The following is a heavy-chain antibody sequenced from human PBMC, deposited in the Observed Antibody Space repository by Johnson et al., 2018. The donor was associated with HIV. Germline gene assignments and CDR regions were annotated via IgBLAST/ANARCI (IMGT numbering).Heavy chain of an antibody. V-gene: IGHV3-33*06. D-gene: IGHD6-13*01. J-gene: IGHJ3*02. Sequence: VQLVESGGGVVQPGRSLRLSCAASGFIFSTYGIHWVRQTPGKGLEWVAGMSYDGSNKYYADSVKGRFTISRDNSKNTLYLQMNSLRAGDTAVYYCAKGKDSSSWFDAFDIWGQGTMVTVSS. CDR3: AKGKDSSSWFDAFDI. CDR1: GFIFSTYG. CDR2: MSYDGSNK.